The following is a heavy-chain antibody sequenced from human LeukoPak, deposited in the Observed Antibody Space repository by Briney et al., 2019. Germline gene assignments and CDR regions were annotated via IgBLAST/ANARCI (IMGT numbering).Heavy chain of an antibody. V-gene: IGHV3-23*01. CDR1: GFTLSNYA. J-gene: IGHJ4*02. Sequence: GGSLRLSCAASGFTLSNYAMSWVRQAPGKGLEWVSGISGSGGNTYYTDSVKGRFTISRDNSKNTLFLQMSSLRADDTAIYYCATEKGDSPDYWGQGTLVTVSS. CDR3: ATEKGDSPDY. D-gene: IGHD2-21*01. CDR2: ISGSGGNT.